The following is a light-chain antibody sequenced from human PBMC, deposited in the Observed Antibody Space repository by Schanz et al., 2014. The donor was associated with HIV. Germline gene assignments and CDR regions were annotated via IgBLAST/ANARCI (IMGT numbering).Light chain of an antibody. Sequence: QAVVTQEPSLTVSPGGTVTLTCGSSTGAVTSGHYPYWFQQKPGQAPRTLISDTSNKHSWTPARFSGSLLRGKAALTLSGAQPEDEADYYCSSYTSKTRLFGTGTKLTVL. CDR3: SSYTSKTRL. J-gene: IGLJ1*01. CDR1: TGAVTSGHY. CDR2: DTS. V-gene: IGLV7-46*01.